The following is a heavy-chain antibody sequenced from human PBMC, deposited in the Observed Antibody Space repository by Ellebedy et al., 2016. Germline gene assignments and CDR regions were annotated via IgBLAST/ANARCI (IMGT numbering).Heavy chain of an antibody. Sequence: SGPTLVKPTQTLTLTCTFSGFSLSTSGMCVSWIRQPPGKALEWLALIDWDDDKYYSTSLKTRLTISKDTSKNQVVLTMTNMDPVDTATYYCARKTYYYDSSGYDYYMDVWGKGTTVTVSS. J-gene: IGHJ6*03. CDR3: ARKTYYYDSSGYDYYMDV. D-gene: IGHD3-22*01. CDR1: GFSLSTSGMC. V-gene: IGHV2-70*01. CDR2: IDWDDDK.